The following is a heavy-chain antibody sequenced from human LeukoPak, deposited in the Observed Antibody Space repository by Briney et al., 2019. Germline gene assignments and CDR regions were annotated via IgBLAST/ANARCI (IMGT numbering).Heavy chain of an antibody. Sequence: SETLSLTSTVSGGSISSSAYYWSWIRQHPGKGLEWIGYIYSKGISYYNPSLKSRVTISLDTSKNEFSLKLTSVTVADTAVYYCARTSGVGLPGSMTDYYYMDVWGKGTTVTVSS. CDR3: ARTSGVGLPGSMTDYYYMDV. CDR2: IYSKGIS. D-gene: IGHD2/OR15-2a*01. V-gene: IGHV4-31*03. CDR1: GGSISSSAYY. J-gene: IGHJ6*03.